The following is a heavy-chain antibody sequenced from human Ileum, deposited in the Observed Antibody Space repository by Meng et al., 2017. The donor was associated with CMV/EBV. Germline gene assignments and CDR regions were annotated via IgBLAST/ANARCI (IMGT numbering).Heavy chain of an antibody. CDR2: INSDGSST. V-gene: IGHV3-74*01. J-gene: IGHJ3*02. D-gene: IGHD6-13*01. Sequence: GGSLRLSCAASGFTFSSYWMHWFRQAPGKGLVWVSRINSDGSSTNYADSVKGRFTISRDNAKNTLYLQMNSLRADDTAMYYCAELHSSAFDIWGQGTMVTVSS. CDR3: AELHSSAFDI. CDR1: GFTFSSYW.